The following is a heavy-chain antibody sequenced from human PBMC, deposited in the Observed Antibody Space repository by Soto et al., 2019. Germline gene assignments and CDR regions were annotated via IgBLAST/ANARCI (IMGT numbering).Heavy chain of an antibody. CDR3: AREDAYRGIRGGSQRVYYGMDV. V-gene: IGHV3-11*06. D-gene: IGHD3-10*01. CDR2: ISSSGSST. J-gene: IGHJ6*02. CDR1: GFTLNDYY. Sequence: QVQLVESGGGLVKPGGSLRLSCAASGFTLNDYYMNWIRQAPGKGLEWVSDISSSGSSTNYADSVKGRFTISRDNAKNSLYLQMNSLRGEDTAVYYCAREDAYRGIRGGSQRVYYGMDVWGQGTTVTVS.